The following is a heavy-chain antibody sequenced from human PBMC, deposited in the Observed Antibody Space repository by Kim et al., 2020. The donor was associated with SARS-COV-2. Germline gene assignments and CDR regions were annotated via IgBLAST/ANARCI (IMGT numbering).Heavy chain of an antibody. V-gene: IGHV3-30*07. J-gene: IGHJ4*02. D-gene: IGHD5-18*01. CDR3: ARESRAVYSYGFFDY. Sequence: DSVKGRFTISRDNSKNTLYLQMNSLRAEDTAVYYCARESRAVYSYGFFDYWGQGTLVTVSS.